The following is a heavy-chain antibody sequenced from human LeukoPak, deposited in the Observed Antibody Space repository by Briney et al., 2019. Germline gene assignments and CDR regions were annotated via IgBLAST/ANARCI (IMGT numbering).Heavy chain of an antibody. J-gene: IGHJ5*02. CDR1: GASVSSASY. Sequence: SETLSLTCTVSGASVSSASYCSWIRQPPGKGVEWIAHIYNGVNTNYNPSLKSRVTISVDTSKNQFSLRLNSVTAADTAVYYCARSRAFNSGAFDPWGQGSLVTVSS. V-gene: IGHV4-61*01. CDR3: ARSRAFNSGAFDP. D-gene: IGHD1-26*01. CDR2: IYNGVNT.